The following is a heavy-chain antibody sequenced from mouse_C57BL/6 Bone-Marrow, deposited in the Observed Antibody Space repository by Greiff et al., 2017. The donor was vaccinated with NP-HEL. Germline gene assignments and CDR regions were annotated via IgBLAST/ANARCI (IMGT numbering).Heavy chain of an antibody. J-gene: IGHJ1*01. CDR3: ARSIYWYSDV. Sequence: QVQLQQPGAALVQPGASVQMSCKASGYTFTSYWITWVKQRPGQGLEWIGDLYPGSGSTNYHDKFKSKATLTVDTSSSTAYMQLSSLTSEDSAVYFCARSIYWYSDVWGAGTTVTVSS. CDR2: LYPGSGST. CDR1: GYTFTSYW. D-gene: IGHD2-10*02. V-gene: IGHV1-55*01.